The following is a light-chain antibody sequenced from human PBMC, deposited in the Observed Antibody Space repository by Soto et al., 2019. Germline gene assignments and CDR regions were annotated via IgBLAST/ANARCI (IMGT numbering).Light chain of an antibody. Sequence: DIQMTQSPSTLSACVGDRGTITCRASDIISSWLAWYQKKPGKAPNLLISDVSSLERGVPSRFSGSGSGTEFTLTISSLRHDDFAAYYSQQYNSYWTFGQAAKVDI. CDR1: DIISSW. J-gene: IGKJ1*01. V-gene: IGKV1-5*01. CDR3: QQYNSYWT. CDR2: DVS.